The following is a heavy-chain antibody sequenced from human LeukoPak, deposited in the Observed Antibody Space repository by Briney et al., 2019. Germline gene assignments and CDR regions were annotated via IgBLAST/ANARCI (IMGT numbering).Heavy chain of an antibody. J-gene: IGHJ4*02. CDR3: ASGGYHYDSSGYYRFDH. Sequence: ASVKVSCKASGYTFTGYYMHWVRQAPGQGLEWMGWINPNSGGTNYAQKFQGRVTMTRDTSISTAYMDLSRLKSDDTAVYYCASGGYHYDSSGYYRFDHWGQGTLVTVSS. D-gene: IGHD3-22*01. CDR1: GYTFTGYY. V-gene: IGHV1-2*02. CDR2: INPNSGGT.